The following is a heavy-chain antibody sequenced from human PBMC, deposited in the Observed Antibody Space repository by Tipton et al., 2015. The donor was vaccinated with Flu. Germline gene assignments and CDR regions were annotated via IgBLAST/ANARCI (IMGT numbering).Heavy chain of an antibody. CDR1: GDSMSSGNFY. D-gene: IGHD4-23*01. V-gene: IGHV4-61*02. CDR3: ARGSRAGNSYYLDY. CDR2: IYNTGSA. Sequence: TLSLTCTVSGDSMSSGNFYWSWIRQPAGKGLEWIGRIYNTGSARHNPSLQSRLTISVETSKNQFSLNLYSVTAADTAVYYCARGSRAGNSYYLDYWGQGTLVTVSS. J-gene: IGHJ4*02.